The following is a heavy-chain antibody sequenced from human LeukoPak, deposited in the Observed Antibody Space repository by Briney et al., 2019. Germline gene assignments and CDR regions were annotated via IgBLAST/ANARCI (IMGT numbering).Heavy chain of an antibody. CDR1: GDSISSNDYY. Sequence: PSETLSLTCTVSGDSISSNDYYWSWIRQPPGKGLEWIGYIYYSGSTYYNPSLKSRITISVDTSKSQFSLKLTSVTAADTAVYYCARDRSGTYSWFPIRGQGTMVTVSS. CDR2: IYYSGST. J-gene: IGHJ3*02. V-gene: IGHV4-30-4*01. D-gene: IGHD1-26*01. CDR3: ARDRSGTYSWFPI.